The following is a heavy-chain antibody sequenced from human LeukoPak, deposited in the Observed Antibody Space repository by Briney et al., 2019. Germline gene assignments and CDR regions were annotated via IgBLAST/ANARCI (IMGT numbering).Heavy chain of an antibody. Sequence: ASVKVSCKASGYTFTGYYMHWVRQAPGQGLEWMGWINPNSGGTNYAQKFQGRVTMTRDTSISTAYMELSRLRSDDTAVYYCARVDRYDYYYYGMDVWGQGTRSPSP. V-gene: IGHV1-2*02. J-gene: IGHJ6*02. CDR1: GYTFTGYY. CDR2: INPNSGGT. D-gene: IGHD2-2*03. CDR3: ARVDRYDYYYYGMDV.